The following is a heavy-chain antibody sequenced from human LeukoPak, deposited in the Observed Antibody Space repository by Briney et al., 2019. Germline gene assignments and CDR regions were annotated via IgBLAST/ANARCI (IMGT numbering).Heavy chain of an antibody. V-gene: IGHV4-31*03. D-gene: IGHD3-3*01. Sequence: SETLSLTCTVSGGSISSGGYYWSWIRQHPGTGLEWIGYIYYSGSTYYNPSLKSRVTISVDTSKNQFSLKLSSVTAADTAVYYCARVPREYYDFWSGYYTGMPDYWGQGTLVTVSS. CDR1: GGSISSGGYY. CDR2: IYYSGST. CDR3: ARVPREYYDFWSGYYTGMPDY. J-gene: IGHJ4*02.